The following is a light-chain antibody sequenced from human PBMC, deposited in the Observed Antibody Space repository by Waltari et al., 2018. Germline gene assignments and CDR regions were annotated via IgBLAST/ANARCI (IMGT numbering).Light chain of an antibody. CDR2: KTS. V-gene: IGKV3-20*01. J-gene: IGKJ3*01. CDR3: HQYGVTPLFT. Sequence: EFVLTQSPGTLSLSPGETATLSCRASQTAAANYLSWYQQKPGQAPRLLIYKTSNRATGIPDRFIGSGSGTDFTLTISRLEPEDSAVYYCHQYGVTPLFTFGPGTKVDSK. CDR1: QTAAANY.